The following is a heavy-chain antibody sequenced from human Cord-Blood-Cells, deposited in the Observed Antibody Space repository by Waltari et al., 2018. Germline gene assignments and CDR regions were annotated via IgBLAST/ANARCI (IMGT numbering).Heavy chain of an antibody. CDR1: GYPFTSYY. Sequence: QVQLVQSGAAVKKPGASVQVSCTASGYPFTSYYMHWVRQAPGQGLEWMGIINPSGGSTSYAQKFQGRVTMTRDTSTSTVYMELSSLRSEDTAVYYCARGGGSNAFDIWGQGTMVTVSS. CDR3: ARGGGSNAFDI. V-gene: IGHV1-46*01. D-gene: IGHD3-16*01. J-gene: IGHJ3*02. CDR2: INPSGGST.